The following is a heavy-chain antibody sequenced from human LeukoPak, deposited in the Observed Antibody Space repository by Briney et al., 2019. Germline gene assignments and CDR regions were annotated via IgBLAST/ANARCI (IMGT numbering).Heavy chain of an antibody. CDR2: IYYSGST. CDR3: ARGSLYYDSRDFDY. Sequence: PSETLSLTCTVSGGSISSYYWSWIRQPPGKGLEWIGYIYYSGSTNYNPSLKSRVTTSVDTSKNQFSLKLSSVTAADTAVYYCARGSLYYDSRDFDYWGQGTLVTVSS. J-gene: IGHJ4*02. D-gene: IGHD3-22*01. V-gene: IGHV4-59*12. CDR1: GGSISSYY.